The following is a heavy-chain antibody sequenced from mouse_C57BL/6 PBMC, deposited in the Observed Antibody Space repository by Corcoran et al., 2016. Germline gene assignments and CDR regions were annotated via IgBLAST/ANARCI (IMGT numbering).Heavy chain of an antibody. V-gene: IGHV1-26*01. CDR3: ARGPFDY. J-gene: IGHJ2*01. CDR2: INPNNGGT. Sequence: EVQLQQSGPELVKPGASVKISCKASRYTFTDYYMNWVKQSHGKSLEWIGDINPNNGGTSYNQKFKGKATLTVDKSSSTAYMELRSLTSEDSAVYYCARGPFDYWGQGTTLTVSS. CDR1: RYTFTDYY.